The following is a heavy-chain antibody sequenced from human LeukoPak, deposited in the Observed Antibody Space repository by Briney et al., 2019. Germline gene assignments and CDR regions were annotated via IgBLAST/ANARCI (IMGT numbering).Heavy chain of an antibody. V-gene: IGHV4-59*01. CDR3: ARFSIAAAGTSSFDY. J-gene: IGHJ4*02. D-gene: IGHD6-13*01. CDR1: GGSISSYY. CDR2: IHYSGST. Sequence: SETLSLTCTVSGGSISSYYWSWIRQPPGKGLEWIGYIHYSGSTNYNPSLKSRVTISVDTSKNQFSLKLSSVTAADTAVYYCARFSIAAAGTSSFDYWGQGTLVTVSS.